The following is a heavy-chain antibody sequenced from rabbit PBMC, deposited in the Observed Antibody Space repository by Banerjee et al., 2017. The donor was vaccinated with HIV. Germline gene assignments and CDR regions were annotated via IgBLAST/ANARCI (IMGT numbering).Heavy chain of an antibody. Sequence: QSLEESGGGLVKPGASLTLTCTASGIDFSNTYHMCWVRQAPGKGLEWIGCINTGSGNTYYASWAKGRFTISKTSSTTVTLQMTSLTAADTATYFCTREFWTGSTSGYSYYFNLWGQGTLVTVS. V-gene: IGHV1S40*01. CDR3: TREFWTGSTSGYSYYFNL. CDR2: INTGSGNT. J-gene: IGHJ4*01. CDR1: GIDFSNTYH. D-gene: IGHD1-1*01.